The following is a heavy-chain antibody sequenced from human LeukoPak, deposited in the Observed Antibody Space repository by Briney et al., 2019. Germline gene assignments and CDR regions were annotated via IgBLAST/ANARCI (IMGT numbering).Heavy chain of an antibody. V-gene: IGHV3-11*01. CDR2: ISGRGNSI. CDR3: ARDLSTGSYYYYGMDV. D-gene: IGHD2/OR15-2a*01. Sequence: PGGSLRLSCAASGFTFNDYYMSWIRQAPGEGLEWVSYISGRGNSIHYADSVKGRFTISRDNAKNSLYLQMNSLRAEDTAVYYCARDLSTGSYYYYGMDVWGQGTTVTVSS. CDR1: GFTFNDYY. J-gene: IGHJ6*02.